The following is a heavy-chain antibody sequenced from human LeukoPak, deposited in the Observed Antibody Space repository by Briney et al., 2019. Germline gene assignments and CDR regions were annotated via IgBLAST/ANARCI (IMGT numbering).Heavy chain of an antibody. CDR3: ARAPHYDFWSGYNWFDP. CDR1: GFTFDDYA. D-gene: IGHD3-3*01. Sequence: PGRSLRLSCAASGFTFDDYAMHWVRQAPGKGLEWVSGISWDSGSIGYADSVKGRFTISRDNAKNSLYLQMNSLRAEDTAVYYCARAPHYDFWSGYNWFDPWGQGTLVTVSS. V-gene: IGHV3-9*01. J-gene: IGHJ5*02. CDR2: ISWDSGSI.